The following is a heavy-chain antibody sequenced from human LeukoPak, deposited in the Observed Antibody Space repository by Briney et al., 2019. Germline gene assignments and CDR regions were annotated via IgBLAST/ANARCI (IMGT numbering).Heavy chain of an antibody. V-gene: IGHV4-30-4*01. J-gene: IGHJ6*02. CDR2: IYYSGST. CDR1: GGSISSGDYD. D-gene: IGHD3-9*01. CDR3: AREGRYFGYYYYYGKDV. Sequence: SETLSLTCTVSGGSISSGDYDWSWIRQPPGKGLEWIGYIYYSGSTYYNPSLKSRVTISVDTSKNQFSLKLSSVTAADTAVYYCAREGRYFGYYYYYGKDVWGQGTTVTVSS.